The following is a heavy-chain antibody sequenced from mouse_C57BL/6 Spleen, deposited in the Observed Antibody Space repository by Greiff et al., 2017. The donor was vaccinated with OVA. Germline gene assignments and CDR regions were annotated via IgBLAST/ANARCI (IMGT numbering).Heavy chain of an antibody. J-gene: IGHJ4*01. CDR1: GYTFTSYW. D-gene: IGHD1-1*02. V-gene: IGHV1-69*01. CDR2: IDPSDSYT. CDR3: ARRVEYYAMDY. Sequence: QVQLQQPGAELVMPGASVKLFCKASGYTFTSYWMHWVKQRPGQGLEWIGEIDPSDSYTNYNQKFKGKSTLTVDKSSSTAYMQLSSLTSEDSAVYYCARRVEYYAMDYWGQGTSVTVSS.